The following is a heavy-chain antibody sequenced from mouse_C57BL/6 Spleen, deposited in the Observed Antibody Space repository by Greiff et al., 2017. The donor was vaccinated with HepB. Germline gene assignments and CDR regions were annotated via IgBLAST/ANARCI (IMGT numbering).Heavy chain of an antibody. V-gene: IGHV1-26*01. D-gene: IGHD2-4*01. CDR2: INPNNGGT. J-gene: IGHJ4*01. CDR3: ARWGDYVPYAMDY. CDR1: GYTFTDYY. Sequence: EVQLQQSGPELVKPGASVKISCKASGYTFTDYYMNWVKQSHGKSLEWIGDINPNNGGTSYNQKFKGKATLTVDKSSSTAYMELRSLTSEDSAVYYCARWGDYVPYAMDYWGKGTSVTVSS.